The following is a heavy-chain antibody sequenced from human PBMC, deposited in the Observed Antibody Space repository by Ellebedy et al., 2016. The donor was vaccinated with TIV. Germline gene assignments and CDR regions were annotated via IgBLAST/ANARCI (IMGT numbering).Heavy chain of an antibody. D-gene: IGHD1-26*01. V-gene: IGHV4-39*01. CDR3: ARLLHTGVGGRGYFDS. Sequence: SETLSLXXSVPGGSISSSSSYGGCVRQPPGKGLEWVGTISFTENASYNPSLEGRLTISVDTSKNQLSLRVTSVTPADTAVYYCARLLHTGVGGRGYFDSWGQGILVTVSS. CDR1: GGSISSSSSY. CDR2: ISFTENA. J-gene: IGHJ4*02.